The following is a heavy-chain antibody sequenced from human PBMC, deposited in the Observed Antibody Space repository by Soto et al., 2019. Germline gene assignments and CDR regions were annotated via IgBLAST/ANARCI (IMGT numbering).Heavy chain of an antibody. CDR3: ARGSTGYSSSWYRY. J-gene: IGHJ4*02. Sequence: SVKVSCKASGGTLSSYTISWVRQAPGQGLEWMGRIIPILGIANYAQKFQGRVTITADKSTSTAYMELSSLRSEDTAVYYCARGSTGYSSSWYRYWGQGTLVTVSS. CDR2: IIPILGIA. V-gene: IGHV1-69*02. D-gene: IGHD6-13*01. CDR1: GGTLSSYT.